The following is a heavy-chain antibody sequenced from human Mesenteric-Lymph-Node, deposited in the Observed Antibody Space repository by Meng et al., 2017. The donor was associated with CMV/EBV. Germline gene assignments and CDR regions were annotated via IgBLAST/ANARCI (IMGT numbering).Heavy chain of an antibody. CDR3: ANSHN. Sequence: GESLKISCAASGFTFTDYAMSWVRQAPGKGLEWVSVIYSGGSSTYYADSVKGRFTISRDNSKNTLYLQMNSLRAEDTAVYYCANSHNWGQGTLVTVSS. V-gene: IGHV3-23*03. J-gene: IGHJ4*02. CDR2: IYSGGSST. CDR1: GFTFTDYA.